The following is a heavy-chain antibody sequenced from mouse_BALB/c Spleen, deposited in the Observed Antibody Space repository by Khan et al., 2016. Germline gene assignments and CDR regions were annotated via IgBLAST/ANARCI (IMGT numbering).Heavy chain of an antibody. CDR3: AAYYYEYFLDS. CDR2: MGADTGEP. CDR1: GSTFTDYS. Sequence: QIQLVQSGPVLKKPGETVKISCKTSGSTFTDYSRHWLKQAPGQGLKWMGWMGADTGEPTYADDFKGRFAFSLVTSASTAYLQIHNLKNEDTATYFSAAYYYEYFLDSWGQGTTLTASA. V-gene: IGHV9-2-1*01. J-gene: IGHJ2*01. D-gene: IGHD1-1*02.